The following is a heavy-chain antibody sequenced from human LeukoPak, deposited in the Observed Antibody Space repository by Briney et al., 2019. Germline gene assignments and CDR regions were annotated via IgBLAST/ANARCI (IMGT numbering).Heavy chain of an antibody. D-gene: IGHD4-17*01. J-gene: IGHJ3*02. CDR2: IYYSGST. V-gene: IGHV4-61*01. CDR1: GGSVSSGSLY. CDR3: ARDYGDYSNPLAAFDI. Sequence: PSETLTLSCTVSGGSVSSGSLYWSWIRQPPGKGLEWIGYIYYSGSTNYNPSLKSRVTISVDTSKNQFSLKLSSVTAADTAVYYCARDYGDYSNPLAAFDIWGQGTMVTVSS.